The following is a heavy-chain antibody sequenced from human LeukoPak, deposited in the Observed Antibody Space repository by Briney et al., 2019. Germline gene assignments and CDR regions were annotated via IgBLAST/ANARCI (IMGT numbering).Heavy chain of an antibody. CDR3: ARDPRSNSSGYYYEGGLGYYFDY. V-gene: IGHV4-34*01. J-gene: IGHJ4*02. D-gene: IGHD3-22*01. Sequence: PSETLSLTCAVYGGSFSGYYWSWIRQPPGKGLEWIGEINHSGSTNYNPPLKSRVTISVDTSKNQFSLKLSSVTAADTAVYYCARDPRSNSSGYYYEGGLGYYFDYWGQGTLVTVSS. CDR1: GGSFSGYY. CDR2: INHSGST.